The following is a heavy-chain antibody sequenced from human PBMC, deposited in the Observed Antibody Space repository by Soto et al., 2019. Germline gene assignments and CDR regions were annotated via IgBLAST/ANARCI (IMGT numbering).Heavy chain of an antibody. CDR3: ARVYCSGGGCYGIDY. J-gene: IGHJ4*02. CDR1: GYTFTSYG. CDR2: ISAYNGDT. V-gene: IGHV1-18*01. Sequence: GASVKVSCKASGYTFTSYGISWVRQAPGQGLEWMGWISAYNGDTSYAQKFQGRVTMTRDTSTSTVYMELSSLRSEDTAVYYCARVYCSGGGCYGIDYWGQGTLVTVSS. D-gene: IGHD2-15*01.